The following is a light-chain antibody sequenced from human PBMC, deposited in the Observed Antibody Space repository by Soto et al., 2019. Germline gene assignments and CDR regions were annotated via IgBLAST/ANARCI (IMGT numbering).Light chain of an antibody. V-gene: IGKV3-20*01. CDR3: QQYGSSPIT. Sequence: EIVLTQSPATLSLSTWERATVSFMASQSVSSHLAWYQQKRGQAPRLLIYGASSRATGIPDRFSGSGSGTDFTLTISRLEPEDFAVYYCQQYGSSPITIGQGTKVDIK. J-gene: IGKJ1*01. CDR2: GAS. CDR1: QSVSSH.